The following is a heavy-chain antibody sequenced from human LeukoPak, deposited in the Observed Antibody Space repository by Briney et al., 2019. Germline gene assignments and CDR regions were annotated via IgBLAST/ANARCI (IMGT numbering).Heavy chain of an antibody. CDR3: ARDCSSTSCYTSTSYYYGMDV. Sequence: GASVKVSCKASGGTFSSYAISWVRQAPGQGLEWMGRIIPILGIANYAQKFQGRVTITADKSTSTAYMELSSLRSEDTAVYYCARDCSSTSCYTSTSYYYGMDVWGQGTTVTVSS. CDR2: IIPILGIA. D-gene: IGHD2-2*02. V-gene: IGHV1-69*04. CDR1: GGTFSSYA. J-gene: IGHJ6*02.